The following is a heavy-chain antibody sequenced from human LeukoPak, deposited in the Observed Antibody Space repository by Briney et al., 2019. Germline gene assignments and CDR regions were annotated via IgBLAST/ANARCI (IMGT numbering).Heavy chain of an antibody. CDR3: ARGRGYSRGTFDY. J-gene: IGHJ4*02. V-gene: IGHV3-30-3*01. CDR2: ISYDGNIK. Sequence: GMSLRLSCAASGFTFSAYAMHWVRQAPGKGLEWVAIISYDGNIKYQADSVKGRFTISRDDSKNTLYLQMNSLRAEDTAVYYCARGRGYSRGTFDYWGQGTLVTVSS. CDR1: GFTFSAYA. D-gene: IGHD5-18*01.